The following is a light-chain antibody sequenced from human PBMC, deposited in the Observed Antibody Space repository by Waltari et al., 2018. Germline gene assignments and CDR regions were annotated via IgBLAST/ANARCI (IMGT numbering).Light chain of an antibody. CDR3: SSYTGGSTFYV. V-gene: IGLV2-14*01. CDR2: GVS. CDR1: SSDVGNFNS. Sequence: QSALTQPASVSGSPGQSITIPCTATSSDVGNFNSVSWYQQHPGKVPKLIIYGVSNRPSGVSNRFSGSKSGNTASLTISGLQAEDEADYYCSSYTGGSTFYVFGTGTKVAVL. J-gene: IGLJ1*01.